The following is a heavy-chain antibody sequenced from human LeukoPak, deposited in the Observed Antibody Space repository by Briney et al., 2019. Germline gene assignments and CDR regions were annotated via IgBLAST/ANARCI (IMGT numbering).Heavy chain of an antibody. CDR2: IYHSGST. CDR1: GGSISSGGYS. CDR3: ARVAGYCSGGSCPQNWVRTYYFDY. D-gene: IGHD2-15*01. Sequence: SQTLSLTCAVSGGSISSGGYSWSWIRQPPGKGLEWIGYIYHSGSTHYNPSLKSRVTISVDRSKNQFSLKLSSVTAADTAVYYCARVAGYCSGGSCPQNWVRTYYFDYWGQGTLVTVSS. V-gene: IGHV4-30-2*01. J-gene: IGHJ4*02.